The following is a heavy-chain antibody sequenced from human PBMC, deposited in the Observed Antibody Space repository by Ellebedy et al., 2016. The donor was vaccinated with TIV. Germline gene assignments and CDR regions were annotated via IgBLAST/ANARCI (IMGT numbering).Heavy chain of an antibody. Sequence: PGGSLRLSCAASGFTVSDHYMDWVRQAPGRGLEWVGRTRDKANRYTTDYGASVKGRCTISRDESKNSVYLQMNGLNTEDTAVYYCVRVKDYGNYVHGFDIWGQGTMVTVSS. CDR3: VRVKDYGNYVHGFDI. CDR2: TRDKANRYTT. CDR1: GFTVSDHY. V-gene: IGHV3-72*01. J-gene: IGHJ3*02. D-gene: IGHD4-11*01.